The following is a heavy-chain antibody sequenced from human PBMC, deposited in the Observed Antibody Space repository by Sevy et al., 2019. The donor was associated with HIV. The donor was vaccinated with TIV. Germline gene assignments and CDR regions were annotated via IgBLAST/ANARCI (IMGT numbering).Heavy chain of an antibody. CDR3: ARGGNGDFWSYEYYYYGMDV. CDR1: GYTFTSYD. V-gene: IGHV1-8*01. D-gene: IGHD3-3*01. CDR2: MSPNTGAT. Sequence: ASVKVSCAAFGYTFTSYDINWVRQAPGQGLEWMGWMSPNTGATGFAQQFQGRVTLTRNKSITTAYMELSSHTYEDTAIYYCARGGNGDFWSYEYYYYGMDVWGQGTTVTVSS. J-gene: IGHJ6*02.